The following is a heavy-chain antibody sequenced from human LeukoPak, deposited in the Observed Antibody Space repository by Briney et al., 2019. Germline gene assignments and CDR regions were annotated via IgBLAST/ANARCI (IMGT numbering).Heavy chain of an antibody. CDR1: GFALSRYS. CDR3: ARDTSGYL. D-gene: IGHD3-22*01. CDR2: ITSGSSII. J-gene: IGHJ4*02. Sequence: GGSLRLSCEASGFALSRYSRNWVRQAPGKGLEWISYITSGSSIIYYADSVKGRFTISRDNAKNSLYLQMNSLRGDDTAVYYCARDTSGYLWGRGTLVTVSS. V-gene: IGHV3-48*04.